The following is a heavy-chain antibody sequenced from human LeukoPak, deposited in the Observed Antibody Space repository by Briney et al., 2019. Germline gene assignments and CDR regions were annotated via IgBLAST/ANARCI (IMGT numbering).Heavy chain of an antibody. J-gene: IGHJ4*02. Sequence: TSETLSLTCTVSSGSISNYDWSWIRQPAGKGLEWNGRIYTSGSTNYNPSLKSRVTMSVDTSKKQFSLKLSSVTAADTAVYYCARDGYSGSDALWGQGTLVTVSS. CDR1: SGSISNYD. D-gene: IGHD5-12*01. CDR2: IYTSGST. V-gene: IGHV4-4*07. CDR3: ARDGYSGSDAL.